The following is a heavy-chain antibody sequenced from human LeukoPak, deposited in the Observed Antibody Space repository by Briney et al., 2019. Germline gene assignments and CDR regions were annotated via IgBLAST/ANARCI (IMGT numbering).Heavy chain of an antibody. CDR2: ISSSSYI. CDR1: GFTFSSYS. D-gene: IGHD1-1*01. Sequence: GRSLRLSCAASGFTFSSYSMNWVRQAPGKGLEWVSSISSSSYIYYADSVKGRFTISRDNAKNSPYLQMNSLRAEDTAVYYCARAYNPFAGYWGQGTLVTVSS. CDR3: ARAYNPFAGY. J-gene: IGHJ4*02. V-gene: IGHV3-21*01.